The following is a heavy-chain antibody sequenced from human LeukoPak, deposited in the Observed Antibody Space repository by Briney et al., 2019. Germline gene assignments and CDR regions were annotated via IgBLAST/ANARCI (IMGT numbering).Heavy chain of an antibody. J-gene: IGHJ5*02. CDR1: GGSFSGYY. V-gene: IGHV4-34*01. CDR2: INHSGST. Sequence: KASETLSLTCAVYGGSFSGYYWSWIRQPPGKGLEWIGEINHSGSTNYNPSLKSRVTISVDTSKNQFSLKLSSVTAADTAVYYCARGVFVGLWSGNNLNWFDPWGQGTLVTVSS. CDR3: ARGVFVGLWSGNNLNWFDP. D-gene: IGHD3-10*01.